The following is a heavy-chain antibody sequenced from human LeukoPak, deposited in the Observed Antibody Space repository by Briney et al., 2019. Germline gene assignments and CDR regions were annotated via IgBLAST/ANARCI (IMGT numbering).Heavy chain of an antibody. J-gene: IGHJ4*02. V-gene: IGHV3-23*01. CDR3: ANPDSYDSSGTFDY. CDR2: ISGSGSST. Sequence: GGSLRLSCAGSGFTFSKFGMIWVRQAPGKGLEWVSGISGSGSSTYYADSVKGRSTISRDNGKNTLYLEMNSLRVEDTAVYYCANPDSYDSSGTFDYWGQGTLVTVSS. D-gene: IGHD3-22*01. CDR1: GFTFSKFG.